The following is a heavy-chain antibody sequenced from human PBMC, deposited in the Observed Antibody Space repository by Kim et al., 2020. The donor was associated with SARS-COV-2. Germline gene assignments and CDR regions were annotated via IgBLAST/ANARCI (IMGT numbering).Heavy chain of an antibody. J-gene: IGHJ4*02. Sequence: GGSLRLSCAASGFTFSSYAMSWVRQAPGKGLEWVSAISGSGGSTYYADSVKGRFTISRDNSKNTLYLQMNSLRAEDTAVYYCAKGGGVPIVVVITPFDYWGQGTLVTVSS. CDR3: AKGGGVPIVVVITPFDY. CDR1: GFTFSSYA. V-gene: IGHV3-23*01. D-gene: IGHD3-22*01. CDR2: ISGSGGST.